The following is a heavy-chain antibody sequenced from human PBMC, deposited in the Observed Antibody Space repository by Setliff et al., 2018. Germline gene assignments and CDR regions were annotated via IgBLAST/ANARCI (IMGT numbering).Heavy chain of an antibody. CDR2: TIPVFGTT. D-gene: IGHD1-26*01. CDR1: GYNFITFG. CDR3: AREGVHTRSSTDYHYYMDV. V-gene: IGHV1-69*05. J-gene: IGHJ6*03. Sequence: WASVKVSCKTSGYNFITFGLSWVRQAPGQGPEWMGGTIPVFGTTDYAQKFQGRVTIMTDESTSTAYMELSSLTSEDTAVYYCAREGVHTRSSTDYHYYMDVWGRGTTVTVSS.